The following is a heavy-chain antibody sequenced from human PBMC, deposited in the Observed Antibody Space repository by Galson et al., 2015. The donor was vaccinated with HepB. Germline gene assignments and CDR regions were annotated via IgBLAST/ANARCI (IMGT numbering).Heavy chain of an antibody. V-gene: IGHV4-30-4*01. D-gene: IGHD1-26*01. CDR3: ARSRWGYAFDI. J-gene: IGHJ3*02. CDR2: VHNSGST. Sequence: TCSVSGGSISSGEYYWTWIRQPPGKGLEWIGYVHNSGSTYYTPSLKSRLTISLDMSRNQFSLKLTSVTAADTAVYYCARSRWGYAFDIWGQGAMVTVSS. CDR1: GGSISSGEYY.